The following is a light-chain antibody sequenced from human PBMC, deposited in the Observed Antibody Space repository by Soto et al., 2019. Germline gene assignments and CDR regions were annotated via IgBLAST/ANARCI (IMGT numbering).Light chain of an antibody. CDR1: SSDVGGYNY. V-gene: IGLV2-14*01. CDR2: DVS. Sequence: QSVLTQPASVSGSPGQSITISCTGTSSDVGGYNYVSWYQQHPGKAPKLMIYDVSNRPSGVSNRFSGSKSGNTASLTISRLQDEDEADYYCSSYTSSSTQLVVLGGGTKLTVL. CDR3: SSYTSSSTQLVV. J-gene: IGLJ2*01.